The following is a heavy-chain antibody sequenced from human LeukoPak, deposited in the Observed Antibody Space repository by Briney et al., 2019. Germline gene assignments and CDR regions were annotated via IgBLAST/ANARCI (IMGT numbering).Heavy chain of an antibody. D-gene: IGHD5-24*01. J-gene: IGHJ3*02. V-gene: IGHV3-30*18. CDR3: AKDRPAIMDAFDI. Sequence: GGSLRLSCAASGFTFSSYGMHWVRQAPGKGLEWVAVITYDGSNKYYADSVKGRFTISRDNSKNTLYLQMNSLRAEDTAVYYCAKDRPAIMDAFDIWGQGTMVTVSS. CDR2: ITYDGSNK. CDR1: GFTFSSYG.